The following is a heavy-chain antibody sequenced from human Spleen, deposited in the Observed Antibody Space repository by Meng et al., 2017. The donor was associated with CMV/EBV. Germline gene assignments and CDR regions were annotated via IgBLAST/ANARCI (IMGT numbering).Heavy chain of an antibody. CDR1: GFTVSNEF. CDR3: ARESAAGPYYDFWSGYYYFDS. D-gene: IGHD3-3*01. V-gene: IGHV3-7*01. Sequence: GGSLRLSCAVSGFTVSNEFMSWVRQAPGKGLEWVANIKEDGSEKYCVDSVKGRFTISRDNAKNALYLQMNSLRAEDTAVYYCARESAAGPYYDFWSGYYYFDSWGQGTLVTVSS. CDR2: IKEDGSEK. J-gene: IGHJ4*02.